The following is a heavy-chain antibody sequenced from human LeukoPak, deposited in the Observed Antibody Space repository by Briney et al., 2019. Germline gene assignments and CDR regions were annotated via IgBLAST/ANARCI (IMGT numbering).Heavy chain of an antibody. CDR3: ARWEQWLASPGVGYYYCMDV. CDR1: GGSFSGYH. Sequence: PSETLSLTCAVYGGSFSGYHWSWIRQFPGKGLEWIGELDHSGSTNYNPSLKSRVTISVDMSKNQFSLKLRSVTAAGTAVYYCARWEQWLASPGVGYYYCMDVWGQGTTVTVSS. D-gene: IGHD6-19*01. J-gene: IGHJ6*02. V-gene: IGHV4-34*01. CDR2: LDHSGST.